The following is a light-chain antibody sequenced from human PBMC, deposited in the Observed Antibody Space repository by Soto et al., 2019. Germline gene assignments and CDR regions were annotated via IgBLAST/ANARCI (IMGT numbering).Light chain of an antibody. CDR3: QQYGSSPFT. CDR1: QSVSRNY. Sequence: EIVLTQSPGTLSLSPGERGTLSCRASQSVSRNYLTWYQQKPGQAPRLLIYAASSRATGIPDRFSGSGSGTDFTLTISRLEPEDFAVYYCQQYGSSPFTFGPGTKVDIK. V-gene: IGKV3-20*01. J-gene: IGKJ3*01. CDR2: AAS.